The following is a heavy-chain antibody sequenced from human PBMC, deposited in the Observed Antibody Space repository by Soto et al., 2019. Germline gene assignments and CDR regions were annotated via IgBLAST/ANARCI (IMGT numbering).Heavy chain of an antibody. J-gene: IGHJ4*02. CDR2: ISYDGSNK. Sequence: QVQLVESGGGVVQPGRSLRLSCAASGFTFSSYGMHWVRQAPGKGLEWVAVISYDGSNKYYADSVKGRFTISRDNSKNTLYLQMNSLRAEDTAVYYCAKDLGSSGWDNSLDYWGQGTLVTASS. V-gene: IGHV3-30*18. D-gene: IGHD6-19*01. CDR1: GFTFSSYG. CDR3: AKDLGSSGWDNSLDY.